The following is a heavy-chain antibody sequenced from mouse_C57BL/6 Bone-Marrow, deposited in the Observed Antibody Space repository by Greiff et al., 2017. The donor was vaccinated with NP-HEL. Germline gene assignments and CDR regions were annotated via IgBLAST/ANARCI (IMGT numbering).Heavy chain of an antibody. Sequence: EVKLVESGGDLVKPGGSLKLSCAASGFTFSSYGVSWVRQTPDKRLEWVATISSGGSYTYYPDSVKGRFTISRDNAKNTLYLQMSSLKSEDTAMYYCARQAPFAYWGQGTLVTVSA. J-gene: IGHJ3*01. CDR3: ARQAPFAY. V-gene: IGHV5-6*01. CDR1: GFTFSSYG. CDR2: ISSGGSYT.